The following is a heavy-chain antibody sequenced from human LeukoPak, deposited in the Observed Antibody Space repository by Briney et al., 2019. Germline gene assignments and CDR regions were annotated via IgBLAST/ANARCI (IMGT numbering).Heavy chain of an antibody. CDR1: GYTFTGYY. Sequence: ASVKVSCKASGYTFTGYYMHWVRQAPGQGLEWMGRINPNSGGTNYAQKFQGRVTMIRDTSISTAYMELSRLRSDDTAVYYCATRTIFPYYYYMDVWGKGTTVTVSS. D-gene: IGHD1-14*01. J-gene: IGHJ6*03. CDR3: ATRTIFPYYYYMDV. V-gene: IGHV1-2*06. CDR2: INPNSGGT.